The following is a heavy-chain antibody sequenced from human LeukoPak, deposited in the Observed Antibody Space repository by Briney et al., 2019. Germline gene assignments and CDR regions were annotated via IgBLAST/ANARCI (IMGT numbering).Heavy chain of an antibody. CDR1: GGSITSTNW. CDR3: AGHSGWTGPDF. D-gene: IGHD6-19*01. CDR2: IYHDDNS. Sequence: PSGTLSLTCAVSGGSITSTNWWSWVRQPPGRGLEWIGEIYHDDNSNYDPSLKSRVTISVDKSKNQFSLKLSSVPAADTAVYYCAGHSGWTGPDFWGQGALVTVSS. J-gene: IGHJ4*02. V-gene: IGHV4-4*02.